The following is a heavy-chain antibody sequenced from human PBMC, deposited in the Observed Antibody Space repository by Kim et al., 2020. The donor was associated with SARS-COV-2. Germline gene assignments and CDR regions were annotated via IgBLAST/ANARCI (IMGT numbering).Heavy chain of an antibody. CDR3: TPTLGF. J-gene: IGHJ4*02. V-gene: IGHV3-15*01. Sequence: GGATDYGAPVKGRFTISRDDSKDTLCLQMNSLKTEDTAVYYCTPTLGFWGQGTLVTVSS. D-gene: IGHD3-10*01. CDR2: GGAT.